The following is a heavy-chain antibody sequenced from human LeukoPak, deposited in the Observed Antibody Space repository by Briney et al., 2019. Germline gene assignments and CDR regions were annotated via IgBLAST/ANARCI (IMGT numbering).Heavy chain of an antibody. D-gene: IGHD3-16*01. CDR1: GYTFTGYY. Sequence: ASVKVSRKASGYTFTGYYMHWVRQAPGQGLEWMGWINPNSGGTNYAQKFQGRVTMTRDTSISTAYMELSRLRSDDTAVYYCASGYFGGPLRNYYYYYGMDVWGQGTTVTVSS. CDR2: INPNSGGT. J-gene: IGHJ6*02. CDR3: ASGYFGGPLRNYYYYYGMDV. V-gene: IGHV1-2*02.